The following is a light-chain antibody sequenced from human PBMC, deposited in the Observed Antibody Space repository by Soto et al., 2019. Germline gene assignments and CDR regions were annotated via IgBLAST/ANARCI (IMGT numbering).Light chain of an antibody. V-gene: IGKV3-20*01. CDR3: QQYGSSPPWT. J-gene: IGKJ1*01. Sequence: EPVLTQSPATLSVSPGERATLSCRASQSVSGNLAWYQQKPGQAPRLLIYGASTRATGIPARFSGSGSGTDFTLTISRLEPEDFAVYYCQQYGSSPPWTFGQGTKVDIK. CDR1: QSVSGN. CDR2: GAS.